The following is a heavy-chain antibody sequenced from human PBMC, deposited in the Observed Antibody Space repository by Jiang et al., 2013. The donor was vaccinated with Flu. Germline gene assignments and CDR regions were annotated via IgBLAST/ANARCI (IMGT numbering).Heavy chain of an antibody. CDR3: ARGRCSSTSCYRRHNWFDP. Sequence: LLKPSETLSLTCAVYGGSFSGYYWSWIRQPPGKGLEWIGKIIHGGSTNYNPSLKSRVTISVDTSKNQFSLKLSSVTAADTAVYYCARGRCSSTSCYRRHNWFDPWGQGTLVTVSS. CDR2: IIHGGST. CDR1: GGSFSGYY. D-gene: IGHD2-2*01. J-gene: IGHJ5*02. V-gene: IGHV4-34*01.